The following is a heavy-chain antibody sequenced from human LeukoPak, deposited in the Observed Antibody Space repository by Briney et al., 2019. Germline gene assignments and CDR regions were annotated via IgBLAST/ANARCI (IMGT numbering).Heavy chain of an antibody. CDR3: ARKESGSYFVVY. CDR2: INAGNGNT. CDR1: GYTFTSYA. J-gene: IGHJ4*02. D-gene: IGHD1-26*01. Sequence: ASVKVSCKASGYTFTSYAMHWVRQAPGQRLEWMGWINAGNGNTKYSQKLQGRVTMTTDTSTSTAYMELRSLRSDDTAVYYCARKESGSYFVVYWGQGTLVTVSS. V-gene: IGHV1-3*01.